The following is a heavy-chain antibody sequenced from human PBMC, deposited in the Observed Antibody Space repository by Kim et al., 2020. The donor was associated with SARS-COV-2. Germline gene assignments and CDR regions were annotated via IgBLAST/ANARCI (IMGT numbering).Heavy chain of an antibody. CDR3: ARGHYGSGRGH. D-gene: IGHD3-10*01. CDR2: I. J-gene: IGHJ4*02. V-gene: IGHV3-21*01. Sequence: IYYADSVKGRFTISRDNAKNSLYLQMNSLRAEDTAVYYCARGHYGSGRGHWGQGTLVTVSS.